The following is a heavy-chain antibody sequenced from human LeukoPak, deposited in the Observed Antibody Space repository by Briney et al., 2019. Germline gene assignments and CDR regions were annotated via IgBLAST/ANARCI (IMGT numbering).Heavy chain of an antibody. CDR2: ISHSGST. Sequence: PSETLSLTCAVYGGSFSGYYWSWIRQPPGKGLEWIGEISHSGSTNYNPSLKSRVTISVDTSKNQFSLKLSSVTAADTAVYYCARSSGWYSGAFDIWGQGTMVTVSS. J-gene: IGHJ3*02. D-gene: IGHD6-19*01. V-gene: IGHV4-34*01. CDR1: GGSFSGYY. CDR3: ARSSGWYSGAFDI.